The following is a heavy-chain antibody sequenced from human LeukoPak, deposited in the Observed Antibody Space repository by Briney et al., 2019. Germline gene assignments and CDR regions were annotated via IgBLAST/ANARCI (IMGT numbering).Heavy chain of an antibody. J-gene: IGHJ5*02. CDR2: INPISGER. CDR3: ARGVKNERSDYYGGWFDP. Sequence: GASVKVSCKASGGTFSSYAISWVRQAPGQGLEWMGWINPISGERSYAQMFQGRVTMTRDTSISTAYMELSRLRSDDTAVYYCARGVKNERSDYYGGWFDPWGRGTLVTVSS. V-gene: IGHV1-2*02. D-gene: IGHD3-3*01. CDR1: GGTFSSYA.